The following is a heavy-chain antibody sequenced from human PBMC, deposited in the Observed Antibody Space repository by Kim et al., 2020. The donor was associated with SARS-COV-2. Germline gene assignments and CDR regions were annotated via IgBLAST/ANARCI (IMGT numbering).Heavy chain of an antibody. CDR2: TT. V-gene: IGHV4-4*02. J-gene: IGHJ4*02. D-gene: IGHD1-26*01. Sequence: TTNYNPALKGRFTVSVDKSKNQFSLRLSSVTAADTAVYYCSRAQGGAFDYWGQGTLVTVSS. CDR3: SRAQGGAFDY.